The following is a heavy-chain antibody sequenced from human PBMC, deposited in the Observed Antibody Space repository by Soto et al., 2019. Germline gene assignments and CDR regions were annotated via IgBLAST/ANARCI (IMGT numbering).Heavy chain of an antibody. CDR1: GFTFSSYW. V-gene: IGHV3-7*05. CDR2: IKQDGSEK. Sequence: GGSLRLSCAASGFTFSSYWMSWVRQAPGKGLEWVANIKQDGSEKYYVDSVKGRFTISRDNAKNSLYLQMNSLRAEDTAVYYCARVGIAAAGPYYYYGMDVWGQGTTVTVSS. CDR3: ARVGIAAAGPYYYYGMDV. J-gene: IGHJ6*02. D-gene: IGHD6-13*01.